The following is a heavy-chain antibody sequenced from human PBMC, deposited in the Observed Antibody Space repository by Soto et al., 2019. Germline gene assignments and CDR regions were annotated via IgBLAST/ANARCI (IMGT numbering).Heavy chain of an antibody. CDR2: ISGSGGST. CDR3: AKGRGGVLVMYYFEY. Sequence: GGSLRLSCAASGFTFSSYAMSWVRQAPGKVLEWVSAISGSGGSTYYADSVKGRFTISRDNSKNTLYLQMNSLRAEDTAVYYCAKGRGGVLVMYYFEYWGQGTLDNVSS. J-gene: IGHJ4*02. CDR1: GFTFSSYA. D-gene: IGHD3-9*01. V-gene: IGHV3-23*01.